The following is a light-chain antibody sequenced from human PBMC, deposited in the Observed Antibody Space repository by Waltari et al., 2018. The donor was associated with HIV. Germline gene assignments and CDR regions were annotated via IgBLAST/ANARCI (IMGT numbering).Light chain of an antibody. CDR2: RDS. CDR1: DIGSKT. J-gene: IGLJ3*02. V-gene: IGLV3-21*04. CDR3: QVWDSSSDHVV. Sequence: SYVLTQPPSVSVAPGKTASITCGGNDIGSKTVHWYQQKPGQAPVVVMYRDSDRPSGIPERFSGSNSGNMATLTISRVESGDEADYYCQVWDSSSDHVVFGGGTKVTVL.